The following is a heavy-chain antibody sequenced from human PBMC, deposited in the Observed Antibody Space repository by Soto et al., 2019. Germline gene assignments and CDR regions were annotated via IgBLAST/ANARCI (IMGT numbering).Heavy chain of an antibody. CDR2: IYYSGST. CDR3: ARNGGYYYGMDV. V-gene: IGHV4-28*01. Sequence: PSETLSLTCAVSGYSISSSNWWGWIRQPPGKGLEWIGYIYYSGSTYYNPSLKSRVTMSVDTSKNQFPLKLSSVTAVDTAVYYCARNGGYYYGMDVWGQGTTVTVSS. CDR1: GYSISSSNW. J-gene: IGHJ6*02.